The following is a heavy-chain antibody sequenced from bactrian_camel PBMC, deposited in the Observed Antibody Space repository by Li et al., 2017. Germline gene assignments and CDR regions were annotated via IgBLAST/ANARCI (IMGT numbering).Heavy chain of an antibody. CDR1: GFTFSNYA. Sequence: VQLVESGGGSVQAGGSLRLSCAASGFTFSNYAMSWVRLAPGKGLEWVSSIERGDYSTWYADSVKGRFTISRDNVKNTLYLQLNSLKTEDTAMYYCAKDDGSWDFGYWGRGTQVTVS. J-gene: IGHJ6*01. D-gene: IGHD1*01. CDR2: IERGDYST. V-gene: IGHV3S40*01. CDR3: AKDDGSWDFGY.